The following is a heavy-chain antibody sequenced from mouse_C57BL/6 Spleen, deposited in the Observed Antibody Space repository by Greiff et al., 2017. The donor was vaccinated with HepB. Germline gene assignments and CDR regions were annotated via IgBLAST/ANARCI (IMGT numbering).Heavy chain of an antibody. CDR1: GYTFTSYW. V-gene: IGHV1-52*01. CDR2: IDPSDSET. CDR3: ARSTTGEYFDV. D-gene: IGHD1-1*01. J-gene: IGHJ1*03. Sequence: QVQLKQPGAELVRPGSSVKLSCKASGYTFTSYWMHWVKQRPIQGLEWIGNIDPSDSETHYNQKFKDKATLTVDKSSSTAYMQLSSLTSEDSAVYYCARSTTGEYFDVWGTGTTVTVSS.